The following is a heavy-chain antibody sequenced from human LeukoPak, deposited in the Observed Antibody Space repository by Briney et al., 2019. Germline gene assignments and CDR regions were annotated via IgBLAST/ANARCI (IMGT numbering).Heavy chain of an antibody. Sequence: ASVKVSFKASGYTFTGYYMHWVRQTPGQGLEWVGWMNPNCGGTNYAQKFQGRVTMTRDTSISTAYMELSRLRSDDTAVYYCARTPHYDILTGYSYWGQGTLVTVSS. CDR2: MNPNCGGT. J-gene: IGHJ4*02. CDR3: ARTPHYDILTGYSY. D-gene: IGHD3-9*01. V-gene: IGHV1-2*02. CDR1: GYTFTGYY.